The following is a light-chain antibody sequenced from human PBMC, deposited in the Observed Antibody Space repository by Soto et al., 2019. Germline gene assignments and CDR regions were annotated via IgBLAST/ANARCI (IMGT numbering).Light chain of an antibody. CDR3: QSYNISLSYSV. CDR1: SSNIGAGYD. CDR2: GNS. V-gene: IGLV1-40*01. Sequence: QSVLTQPPSVSGAPGQRVTISCTGSSSNIGAGYDVHWYQQLPGTAPKLLIYGNSNRPSGVPDRFSGSKSGTSASLAITGLQAEDEADYYCQSYNISLSYSVLGGGTKLT. J-gene: IGLJ2*01.